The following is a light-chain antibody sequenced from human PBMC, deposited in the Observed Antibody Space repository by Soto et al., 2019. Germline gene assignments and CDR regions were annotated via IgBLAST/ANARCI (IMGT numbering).Light chain of an antibody. J-gene: IGKJ1*01. CDR2: DAS. Sequence: DIQMTQSPSTLSASVGDRVTITCRASQSISSWLAWYQHKPGKAPKVLIYDASSLESGVPSRFSGSGSGTEFTLTISSLQPEDFATYYCQQYNSYSGTFGQGTKVEIK. V-gene: IGKV1-5*01. CDR3: QQYNSYSGT. CDR1: QSISSW.